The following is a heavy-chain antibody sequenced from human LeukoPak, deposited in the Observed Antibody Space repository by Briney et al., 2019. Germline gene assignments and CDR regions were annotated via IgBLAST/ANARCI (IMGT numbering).Heavy chain of an antibody. D-gene: IGHD1-26*01. J-gene: IGHJ4*02. CDR2: IYSGGST. CDR3: ARRQGGSYDY. CDR1: GFTVSSNY. Sequence: PGGSLRLSCAAPGFTVSSNYMSWVRQAPGKGLEWVSIIYSGGSTYYADSVKGRFTISRDNSKNTLYLQMNSLRAEDTAVYYCARRQGGSYDYWGQGTLVTVSS. V-gene: IGHV3-53*01.